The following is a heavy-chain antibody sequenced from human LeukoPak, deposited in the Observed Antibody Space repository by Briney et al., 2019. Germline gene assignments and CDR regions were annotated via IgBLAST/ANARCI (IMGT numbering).Heavy chain of an antibody. D-gene: IGHD3-3*01. Sequence: SVKVSCKACGGTFSSYAISWVRQAPGQGLEWMGGIIPIFGTANYAQKFQGRVTITTDEDTSTAYMELSSLRSEDSAVYYCARDRITIFGVVIISEGYFDYWGQGTLVTVSS. V-gene: IGHV1-69*05. CDR1: GGTFSSYA. J-gene: IGHJ4*02. CDR2: IIPIFGTA. CDR3: ARDRITIFGVVIISEGYFDY.